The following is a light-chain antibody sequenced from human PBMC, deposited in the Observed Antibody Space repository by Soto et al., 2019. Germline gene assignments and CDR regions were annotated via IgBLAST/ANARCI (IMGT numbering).Light chain of an antibody. J-gene: IGKJ4*01. CDR1: QSVGSNF. CDR2: GAS. V-gene: IGKV3-20*01. CDR3: QQYGRSPLT. Sequence: EIVLTQSPGTLSLSPGERATLSCRASQSVGSNFLAWYQQKPGQTPRLLIYGASGRATGIPDRFSGSGSGTDFTLTISRLEPEDFAVYYCQQYGRSPLTFGGGTKVEIK.